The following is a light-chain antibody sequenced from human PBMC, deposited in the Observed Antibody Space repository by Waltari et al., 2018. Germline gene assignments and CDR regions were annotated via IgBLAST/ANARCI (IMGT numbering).Light chain of an antibody. CDR3: QQYDRFSGT. J-gene: IGKJ1*01. CDR1: QSISDW. CDR2: KVS. V-gene: IGKV1-5*03. Sequence: DIQMTQSPSTLSASVGDRVTITCRASQSISDWLAWYQQKPGTAPKLLIYKVSKLESGVPSRFSGRGSGTEFTLTISSLQPDDFATYYCQQYDRFSGTFGPGTKVEIK.